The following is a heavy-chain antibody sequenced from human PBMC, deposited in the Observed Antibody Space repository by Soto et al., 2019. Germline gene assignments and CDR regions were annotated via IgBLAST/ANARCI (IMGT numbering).Heavy chain of an antibody. J-gene: IGHJ5*02. CDR3: VKGGQQLGRKWFDP. CDR1: GFTFSSYA. D-gene: IGHD6-13*01. V-gene: IGHV3-64D*08. Sequence: GGSLRLSCSASGFTFSSYAMHWVRQAPGKGLEYVSAISSNGGSTYYADSVKGRFTISRDNSKNTLYLQMSSLRAEDTAVYYCVKGGQQLGRKWFDPWGQGTLVTVSS. CDR2: ISSNGGST.